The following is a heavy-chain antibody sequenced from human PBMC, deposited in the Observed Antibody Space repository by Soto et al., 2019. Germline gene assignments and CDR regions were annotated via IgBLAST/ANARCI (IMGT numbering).Heavy chain of an antibody. V-gene: IGHV3-33*01. Sequence: GGSLRLSCAASGFTFSSYGMHWVRQSPGKGLEWVAVIWYDGSNKYYADSVKGRFTISRDNSKNTLYLQMNSLRAEDTAVYYCARDGIWWFPGTLYYYGMDVWGQGTTVTVSS. CDR2: IWYDGSNK. CDR3: ARDGIWWFPGTLYYYGMDV. CDR1: GFTFSSYG. D-gene: IGHD2-15*01. J-gene: IGHJ6*02.